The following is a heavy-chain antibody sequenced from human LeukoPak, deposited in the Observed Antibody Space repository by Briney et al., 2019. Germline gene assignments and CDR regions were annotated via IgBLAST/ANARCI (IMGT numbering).Heavy chain of an antibody. CDR1: GFTFSSYW. CDR3: ATDRGWRTSGYYLYYFEY. Sequence: GGSLRPSCAASGFTFSSYWMSWVRQAPGKGLEWVASIKHDGSEKYYVDSVRGRFTISRDNTMNSLYLQMSSLRAEDTAVYYCATDRGWRTSGYYLYYFEYWGQGTLVTFSS. V-gene: IGHV3-7*01. D-gene: IGHD3-3*01. J-gene: IGHJ4*02. CDR2: IKHDGSEK.